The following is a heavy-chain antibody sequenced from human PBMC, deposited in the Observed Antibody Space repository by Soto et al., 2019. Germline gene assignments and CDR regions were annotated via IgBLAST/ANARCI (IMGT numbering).Heavy chain of an antibody. CDR2: ISYDGSNK. V-gene: IGHV3-30*18. J-gene: IGHJ6*02. D-gene: IGHD6-6*01. CDR3: AKQQYSSSSGQDYYYGMDV. Sequence: GGSLRLSCAASGFTFSSYGMHWVRQAPGKGLEWVAVISYDGSNKYYADSVKGRFTISRDNSKNTLYLQMNSLRAEDTAVYYCAKQQYSSSSGQDYYYGMDVWGQGTTVTVYS. CDR1: GFTFSSYG.